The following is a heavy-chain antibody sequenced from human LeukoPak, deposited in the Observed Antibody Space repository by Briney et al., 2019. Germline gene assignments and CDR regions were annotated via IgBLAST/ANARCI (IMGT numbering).Heavy chain of an antibody. CDR1: GGSISSGGYS. Sequence: SETLSLTCAVSGGSISSGGYSWSWIRQPPGKGLEWIGYIYHSGSTYYNPSLKSRVTISVDGSKNQFSLKLSSVTAADTAVYYCARVLPRRSIDYWGQGTLVTVSS. D-gene: IGHD7-27*01. V-gene: IGHV4-30-2*01. CDR2: IYHSGST. CDR3: ARVLPRRSIDY. J-gene: IGHJ4*02.